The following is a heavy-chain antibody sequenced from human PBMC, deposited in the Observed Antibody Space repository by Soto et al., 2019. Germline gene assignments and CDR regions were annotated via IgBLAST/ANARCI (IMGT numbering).Heavy chain of an antibody. D-gene: IGHD2-15*01. CDR1: GYTFTSYG. CDR2: ISAYNGNT. CDR3: AGGKGYCSGGSCYARGAMDV. Sequence: QVQLVQSGAEVKKPGASVKVSCKASGYTFTSYGISWVRQAPGQGLEWMGWISAYNGNTNYAQKLQGRVTMTTDTAKSKAYKELRSMRSDDTAVDYCAGGKGYCSGGSCYARGAMDVWGQGTTVTVSS. J-gene: IGHJ6*02. V-gene: IGHV1-18*01.